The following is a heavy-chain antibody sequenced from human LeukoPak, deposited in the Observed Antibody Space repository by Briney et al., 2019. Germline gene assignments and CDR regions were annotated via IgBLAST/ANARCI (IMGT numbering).Heavy chain of an antibody. J-gene: IGHJ5*02. CDR1: GYTFTSYG. D-gene: IGHD5-24*01. V-gene: IGHV1-8*03. CDR2: MNPNSGNT. CDR3: ARVIKDVEDGYNWSPNWFDP. Sequence: GASVKVSCKASGYTFTSYGINWVRQATGQGLEWMGWMNPNSGNTGYAQKFQGRVTITRNTSISTAYMELSSLRSEDTAVYYCARVIKDVEDGYNWSPNWFDPWGQGTLVTVSS.